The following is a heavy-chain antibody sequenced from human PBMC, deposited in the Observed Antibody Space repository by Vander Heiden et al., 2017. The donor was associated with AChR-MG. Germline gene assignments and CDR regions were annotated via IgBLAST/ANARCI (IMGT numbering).Heavy chain of an antibody. V-gene: IGHV1-69*04. Sequence: QVQLVQSGAEVRKPGSSVKVSCKASGGTFTNYAFSWVRQAPGQGLEWMGRIIPIVAITDYAQKFQGRVTITADESTSTAYMEVSSLRSEDTAVYYCARDYHYASGSPLNNWFDPWGQGTLVTVSS. J-gene: IGHJ5*01. CDR3: ARDYHYASGSPLNNWFDP. D-gene: IGHD3-10*01. CDR1: GGTFTNYA. CDR2: IIPIVAIT.